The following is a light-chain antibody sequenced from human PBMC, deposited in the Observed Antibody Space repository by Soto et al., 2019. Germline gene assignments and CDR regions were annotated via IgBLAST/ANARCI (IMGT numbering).Light chain of an antibody. CDR1: QSVSSSY. Sequence: EIVLTQSPGTLSLSPGGRVTLSCRASQSVSSSYLAWYQQKPGQAPRLLIYGASSRATGIPVRFSGSGSGSEFTLTISRLEPEDFAVYYCKQYGSSLWTFGQGTKFDIK. CDR3: KQYGSSLWT. CDR2: GAS. J-gene: IGKJ1*01. V-gene: IGKV3-20*01.